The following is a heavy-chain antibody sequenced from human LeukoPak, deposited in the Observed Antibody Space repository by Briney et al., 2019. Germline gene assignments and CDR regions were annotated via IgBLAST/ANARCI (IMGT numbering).Heavy chain of an antibody. CDR2: IYASGST. Sequence: SETLSLTCTVSGGSISSSNYYWSWVRQSAGKGLEWIGRIYASGSTNYNPPLKSRVTISLDTSKNQFSLKVNSVTAADTAVYYCAAVTTGYWGPGTLVTVSS. CDR3: AAVTTGY. J-gene: IGHJ4*02. V-gene: IGHV4-61*02. D-gene: IGHD4-17*01. CDR1: GGSISSSNYY.